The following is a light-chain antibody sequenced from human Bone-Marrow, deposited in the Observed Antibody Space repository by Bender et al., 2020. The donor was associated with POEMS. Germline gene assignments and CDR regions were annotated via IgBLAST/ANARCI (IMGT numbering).Light chain of an antibody. CDR1: SSNIGAHA. CDR2: SSH. CDR3: GTWDSSLSNFV. Sequence: QSVLTQPPSASGTPGQRVTISCSGGSSNIGAHAVNWYQHLPGTAPKLLIYSSHRRPSEVPDRFSGSRSGTSASLAISGLQTGDEADYYCGTWDSSLSNFVFGTGTTVTVL. V-gene: IGLV1-44*01. J-gene: IGLJ1*01.